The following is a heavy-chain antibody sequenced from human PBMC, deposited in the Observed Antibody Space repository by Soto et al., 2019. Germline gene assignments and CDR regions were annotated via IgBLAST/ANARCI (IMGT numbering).Heavy chain of an antibody. CDR3: ARGAVVNFDS. V-gene: IGHV4-39*07. CDR2: IYHSGST. J-gene: IGHJ4*02. D-gene: IGHD3-22*01. Sequence: PSETLSLTCTVSGGSISSSSYYWGWIRQPPGKGLEWIGYIYHSGSTYYNPSLKSRVTISVDRSKNQFSLKLTSVTAADTAVYYCARGAVVNFDSWGQGTLVTVSS. CDR1: GGSISSSSYY.